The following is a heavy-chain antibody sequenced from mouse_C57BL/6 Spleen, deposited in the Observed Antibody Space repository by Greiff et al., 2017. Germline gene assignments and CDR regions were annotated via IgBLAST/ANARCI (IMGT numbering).Heavy chain of an antibody. CDR2: IYPGDGDP. CDR1: GYAFSSYW. D-gene: IGHD1-1*01. V-gene: IGHV1-80*01. Sequence: VQLQQSGAELVKPGASVKISCKASGYAFSSYWLNWVKQRPGKGLEWIGQIYPGDGDPNYNGKFKGKATLTADKSSSTAYMQLSSLTSEDSAVYFCAREDYGSNFAYWGQGTLVTVSA. CDR3: AREDYGSNFAY. J-gene: IGHJ3*01.